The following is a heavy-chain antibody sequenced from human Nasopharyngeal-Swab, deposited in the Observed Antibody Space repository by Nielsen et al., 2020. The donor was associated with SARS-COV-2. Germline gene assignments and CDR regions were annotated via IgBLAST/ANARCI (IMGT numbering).Heavy chain of an antibody. D-gene: IGHD4-17*01. CDR2: IYYSGST. CDR3: AREPSYGDYFDY. Sequence: SETLSLTCTVSGGSISSYYWSWIRQPPGKGLAWIGYIYYSGSTNYNPSLKSRVTISVDTSKNQFSLKLSSVTAADTAVYYCAREPSYGDYFDYWGQGTLVTVSS. CDR1: GGSISSYY. J-gene: IGHJ4*02. V-gene: IGHV4-59*13.